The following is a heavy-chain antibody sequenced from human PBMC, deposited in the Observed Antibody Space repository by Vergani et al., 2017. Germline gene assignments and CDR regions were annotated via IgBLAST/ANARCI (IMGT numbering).Heavy chain of an antibody. D-gene: IGHD1-1*01. V-gene: IGHV3-33*01. J-gene: IGHJ5*01. CDR1: GCTFSSHG. CDR2: IWYDGSNK. Sequence: QVQLVESEGGVVQPGRSLTLSCVASGCTFSSHGMHWVRPAPGKGLEWVAVIWYDGSNKYYGDSVKGRFTISRDNSKNTLYLQMNSLRVEDTAVYYCARWGNEKRLDSWGQGTLVTVSS. CDR3: ARWGNEKRLDS.